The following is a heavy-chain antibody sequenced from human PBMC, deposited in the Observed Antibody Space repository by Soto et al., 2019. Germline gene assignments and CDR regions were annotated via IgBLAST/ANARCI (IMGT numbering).Heavy chain of an antibody. V-gene: IGHV1-18*01. CDR3: ARDTDSSGWYDAFDI. Sequence: GASVKVSCKASGYTFTSYGISWVRQAPGQGLEWMGWISAYNGNTNYAQKLQGRVTMTTDTSTSTAYMELRSLRSDDTAVYYCARDTDSSGWYDAFDIWGQGTMVTVSS. D-gene: IGHD6-19*01. CDR2: ISAYNGNT. CDR1: GYTFTSYG. J-gene: IGHJ3*02.